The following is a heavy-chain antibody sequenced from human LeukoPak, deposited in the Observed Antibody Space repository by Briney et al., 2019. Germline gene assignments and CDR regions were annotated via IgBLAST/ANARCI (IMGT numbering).Heavy chain of an antibody. CDR3: TREFRQLPWDYFDY. Sequence: SQTLSLTCTVSGGSISSGGYYWIWNRQHPGQGLEWIGYIYYSGSTYSNPSLKSRLTMSVDTSKNQFSLKLSSVTTADTAVYYCTREFRQLPWDYFDYWGQGTLVTVSS. D-gene: IGHD2-2*01. CDR2: IYYSGST. CDR1: GGSISSGGYY. J-gene: IGHJ4*02. V-gene: IGHV4-31*03.